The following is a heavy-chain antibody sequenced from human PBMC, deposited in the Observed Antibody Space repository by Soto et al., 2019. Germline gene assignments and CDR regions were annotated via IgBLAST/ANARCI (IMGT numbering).Heavy chain of an antibody. CDR1: GGSISSSSYY. CDR2: IYYSGST. Sequence: PSETLSLTCTVSGGSISSSSYYWGWIRQPPGKGLEWIGSIYYSGSTYYNPSLKSRVTISVDTSKNQFSLKLSSVTAADTAVYYCARLEGTYGDFDYWGQGTLVTVLL. J-gene: IGHJ4*02. D-gene: IGHD4-17*01. CDR3: ARLEGTYGDFDY. V-gene: IGHV4-39*01.